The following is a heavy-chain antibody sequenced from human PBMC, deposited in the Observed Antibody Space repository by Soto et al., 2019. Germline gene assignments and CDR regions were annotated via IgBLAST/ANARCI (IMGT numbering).Heavy chain of an antibody. J-gene: IGHJ5*02. V-gene: IGHV3-74*01. D-gene: IGHD3-3*01. CDR2: INSDGSST. CDR3: ARDGNGVLEWLLYETYNWSDP. Sequence: GGSLRLSCAASGFTFSSYWMHWVRQAPGKGLVWVSRINSDGSSTSYADSVKGRFTISRDNAKNTLYLQMNSLRAEDTAVYYCARDGNGVLEWLLYETYNWSDPWGQGTLVTVSS. CDR1: GFTFSSYW.